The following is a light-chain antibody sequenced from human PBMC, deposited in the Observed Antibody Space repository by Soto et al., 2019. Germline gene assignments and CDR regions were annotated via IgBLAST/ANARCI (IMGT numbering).Light chain of an antibody. CDR1: QTVSRY. Sequence: EVVLTQSPATLSLSPGERATLSCRARQTVSRYLAWYQQKPGQAPRLLIFDASNRATGIPARFSASGSGTDFTLTISSLESEDSAVYYCQQRSDWPITFGQGTRLDIK. J-gene: IGKJ5*01. CDR2: DAS. V-gene: IGKV3-11*01. CDR3: QQRSDWPIT.